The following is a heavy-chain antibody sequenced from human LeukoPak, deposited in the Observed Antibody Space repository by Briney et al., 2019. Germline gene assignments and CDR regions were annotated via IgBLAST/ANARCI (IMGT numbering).Heavy chain of an antibody. D-gene: IGHD3-22*01. Sequence: GGSLRLSCAASGFTVSSNYMSWVRQAPGKGLEWVSVIYSGGSTYYADSVKGRFTISRDNSKNTLYLQMNSLRAEDTAVYYCARDRKDDSRSNYYGMDVWGQGTTVTVSS. J-gene: IGHJ6*02. CDR3: ARDRKDDSRSNYYGMDV. CDR2: IYSGGST. V-gene: IGHV3-53*01. CDR1: GFTVSSNY.